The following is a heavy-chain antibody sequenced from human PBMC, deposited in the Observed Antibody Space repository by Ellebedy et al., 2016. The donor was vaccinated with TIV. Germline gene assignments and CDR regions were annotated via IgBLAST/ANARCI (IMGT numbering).Heavy chain of an antibody. Sequence: GESLKISCAASGFTFSAYAMHWVRQAPGKGLEWVSGVSGSAYNTYYADSVKGRFAISRDNSKKTLHLQMNSLRAEDTAVYYCARDPYTSTGQWYFDLWGRGTLVTVSS. CDR1: GFTFSAYA. CDR3: ARDPYTSTGQWYFDL. D-gene: IGHD6-13*01. J-gene: IGHJ2*01. CDR2: VSGSAYNT. V-gene: IGHV3-23*01.